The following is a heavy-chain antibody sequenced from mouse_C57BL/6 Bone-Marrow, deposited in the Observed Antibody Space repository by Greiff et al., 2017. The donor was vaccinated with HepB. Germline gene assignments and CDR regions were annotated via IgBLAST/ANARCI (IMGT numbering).Heavy chain of an antibody. V-gene: IGHV1-69*01. Sequence: VQLQQSGAELVMPGASVKLSCKASGYTFTSYWMHWVKQRPGQGLEWIGEIDPSDSYTNYNQKFKGKSTLTVDKSSSTAYMQLSSLTSEDSAVYYCALYGNPFAYWGQGTLVTVSA. J-gene: IGHJ3*01. CDR3: ALYGNPFAY. D-gene: IGHD2-1*01. CDR1: GYTFTSYW. CDR2: IDPSDSYT.